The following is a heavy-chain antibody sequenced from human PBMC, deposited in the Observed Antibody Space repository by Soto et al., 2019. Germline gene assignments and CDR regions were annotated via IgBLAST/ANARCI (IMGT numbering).Heavy chain of an antibody. V-gene: IGHV4-59*01. CDR2: IYYSGST. J-gene: IGHJ4*02. CDR1: GVSSIRYN. CDR3: ARVQAGTIDY. Sequence: ETLSLTCPFAGVSSIRYNWSWLRQPPGKGLEWIGYIYYSGSTNYNPSLKSRVTISVDTSKNQFSLKLSSVSAADTAMYYCARVQAGTIDYWGQGDLGTVS. D-gene: IGHD1-1*01.